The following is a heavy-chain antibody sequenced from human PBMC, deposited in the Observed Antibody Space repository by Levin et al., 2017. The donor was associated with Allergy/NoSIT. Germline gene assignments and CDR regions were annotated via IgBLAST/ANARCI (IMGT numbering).Heavy chain of an antibody. CDR3: AKEGPGRDFDY. Sequence: LSLTCAASGFTFSSYAMHWVRQAPGKGLEWVAFISYDGSDKYYATSVKGRFTISRDDSKNTLYLQVNSLRAEDTAAYYCAKEGPGRDFDYWGQGTLVAVSS. D-gene: IGHD1-14*01. CDR1: GFTFSSYA. V-gene: IGHV3-30*18. J-gene: IGHJ4*02. CDR2: ISYDGSDK.